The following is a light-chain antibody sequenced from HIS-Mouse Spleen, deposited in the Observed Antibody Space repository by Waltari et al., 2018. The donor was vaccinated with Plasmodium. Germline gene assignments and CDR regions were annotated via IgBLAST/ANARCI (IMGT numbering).Light chain of an antibody. V-gene: IGLV2-14*03. CDR3: SSYTSSSTLV. Sequence: QSALTQPASVSGSPGQSITISCTGTSSYDGGYNYVSWYQQHPGKAPKLMIYDVSNRPSGVSNRFSGSKSGNTASLTISGLQAEDEADYYCSSYTSSSTLVFGGGTKLTVL. CDR2: DVS. J-gene: IGLJ2*01. CDR1: SSYDGGYNY.